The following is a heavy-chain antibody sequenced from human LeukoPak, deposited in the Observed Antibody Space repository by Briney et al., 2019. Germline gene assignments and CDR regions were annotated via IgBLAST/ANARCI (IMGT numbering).Heavy chain of an antibody. CDR2: IYYSGST. CDR3: ARVKPGHSFDY. D-gene: IGHD1-14*01. CDR1: GGSISSYY. Sequence: PSETLSLTCTVSGGSISSYYWSWIRQPPGKGLEWIGYIYYSGSTNYNPSLKSRVTISVDTSKNQFSLKLSSVTAADTAVYYCARVKPGHSFDYWGQGTLVTVSS. J-gene: IGHJ4*02. V-gene: IGHV4-59*01.